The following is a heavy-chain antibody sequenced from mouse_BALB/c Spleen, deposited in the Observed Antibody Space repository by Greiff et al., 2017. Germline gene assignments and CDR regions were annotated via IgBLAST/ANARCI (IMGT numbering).Heavy chain of an antibody. Sequence: VQLVESGPGLVQPSQSLSITCTVSGFSLTSYGVHWVRQSPGKGLEWLGVIWSGGSTDYNAAFISRLSISKDNSKSQVFFKMNSLQANDTAIYYCAREDGTLAYWGQGTLVTVSA. J-gene: IGHJ3*01. CDR1: GFSLTSYG. CDR3: AREDGTLAY. V-gene: IGHV2-2*02. D-gene: IGHD4-1*01. CDR2: IWSGGST.